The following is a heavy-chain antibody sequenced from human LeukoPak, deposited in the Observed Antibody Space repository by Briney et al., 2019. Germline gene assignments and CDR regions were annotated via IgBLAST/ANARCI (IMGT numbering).Heavy chain of an antibody. J-gene: IGHJ5*02. V-gene: IGHV3-53*04. D-gene: IGHD3-9*01. CDR3: ARGGFDWINWFDP. Sequence: PGGSLRLSCAASGFTVSSNYMSWVRQAPGKGLEWVSVIYSGGSTYYADSVKGRFTISRHNSENTLYLQMNSLRAEDTAVYYCARGGFDWINWFDPWGQGTLVTVSS. CDR1: GFTVSSNY. CDR2: IYSGGST.